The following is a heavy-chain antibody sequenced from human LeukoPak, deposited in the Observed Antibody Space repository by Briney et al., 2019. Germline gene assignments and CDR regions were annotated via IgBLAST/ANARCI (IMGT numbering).Heavy chain of an antibody. J-gene: IGHJ4*02. V-gene: IGHV4-31*03. CDR2: IYYSGST. CDR3: ARDKDGELFH. CDR1: GGSISSGGYY. D-gene: IGHD2-21*01. Sequence: SGTLSLTCTVSGGSISSGGYYWSWLRQHPGRGLEWIGYIYYSGSTYYNPSLKSRVTIPVDRSKNQFSLKLSSVTAADTAVYYCARDKDGELFHWGQGTLVTVSS.